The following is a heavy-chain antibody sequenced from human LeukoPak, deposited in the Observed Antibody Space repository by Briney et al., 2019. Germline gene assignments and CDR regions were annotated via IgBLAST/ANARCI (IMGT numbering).Heavy chain of an antibody. D-gene: IGHD6-13*01. J-gene: IGHJ6*03. CDR2: ISAYNGNT. CDR1: GYTFTSYG. CDR3: ARVVTAAAGLITYYYYYYMDV. Sequence: RASVKVSCKASGYTFTSYGISWVRQAPGQGLEWMGWISAYNGNTNYAQKLQGRVTMTTDTSTSTAYMELRSLRSDDTAVYYCARVVTAAAGLITYYYYYYMDVWGKGTTVTVSS. V-gene: IGHV1-18*01.